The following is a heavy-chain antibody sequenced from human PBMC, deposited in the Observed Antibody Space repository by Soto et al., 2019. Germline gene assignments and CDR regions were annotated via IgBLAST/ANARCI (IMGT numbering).Heavy chain of an antibody. CDR3: ARALPYYGDDYFDY. J-gene: IGHJ4*02. Sequence: EVQLVESGGGLVQPGGSLRLSCAASGFTFSSYEMNWVRQAPGKGLEWVSYISSSGSTIYYADSVKGRFTISRDNAKNSLYLQMNSLRAEDTAVYYCARALPYYGDDYFDYWGQGTLVTVSS. CDR1: GFTFSSYE. D-gene: IGHD4-17*01. V-gene: IGHV3-48*03. CDR2: ISSSGSTI.